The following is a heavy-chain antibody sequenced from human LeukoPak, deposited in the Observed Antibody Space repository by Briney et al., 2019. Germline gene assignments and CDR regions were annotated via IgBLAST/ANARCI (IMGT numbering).Heavy chain of an antibody. J-gene: IGHJ4*02. D-gene: IGHD3-16*01. CDR2: IYYSGST. CDR3: ARLGRLTGGS. V-gene: IGHV4-39*01. Sequence: KTSETLSLTCTVSGGSISSSIYYWGWIRQPPGKGLEWIGSIYYSGSTYYNPSLKSRVTISVDTSKNQFSLKLSSVTAADTAVYYCARLGRLTGGSWGQGTLVTVSS. CDR1: GGSISSSIYY.